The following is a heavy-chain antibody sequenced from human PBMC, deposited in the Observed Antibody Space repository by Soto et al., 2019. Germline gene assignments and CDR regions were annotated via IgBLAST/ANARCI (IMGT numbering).Heavy chain of an antibody. V-gene: IGHV5-51*01. CDR1: GYSFSFYW. D-gene: IGHD3-22*01. J-gene: IGHJ3*02. Sequence: PGESLKISCKASGYSFSFYWIGWVRQMPGKGLEWVAIMYPDDSDVRYSPSFEAHVTISADKSTSTAFLQWSSLKASDTAMYYCATAYVYDFENSNYYRDAFDIWGQGTLVTVSS. CDR3: ATAYVYDFENSNYYRDAFDI. CDR2: MYPDDSDV.